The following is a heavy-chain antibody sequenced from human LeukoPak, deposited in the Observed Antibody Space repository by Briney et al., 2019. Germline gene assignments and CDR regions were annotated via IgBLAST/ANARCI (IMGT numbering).Heavy chain of an antibody. Sequence: SETLSLTCALYGGSFSGDYWSWIRQPPGKGLEWVGEINDGAGTHYNPSLKSRVTVSEDTSTKQFSLKLRSATAADTAMYYCKRGKGGTMFWGQGTLVTVSS. J-gene: IGHJ4*02. CDR3: KRGKGGTMF. CDR1: GGSFSGDY. V-gene: IGHV4-34*01. D-gene: IGHD1-1*01. CDR2: INDGAGT.